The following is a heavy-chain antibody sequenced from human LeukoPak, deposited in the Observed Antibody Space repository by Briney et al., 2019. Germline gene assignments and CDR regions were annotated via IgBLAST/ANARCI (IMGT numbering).Heavy chain of an antibody. CDR2: ISAYNGKT. J-gene: IGHJ4*02. D-gene: IGHD1-26*01. Sequence: AAVKVSCKASGYTFTSYGMSWVRQAPGQGLEGMGWISAYNGKTNYAQKPQGRVTMNTDTTTSTAHMELRSLRSDDTAVYYCARALHRVGATGDFDYWGQGTLVTVSS. CDR1: GYTFTSYG. CDR3: ARALHRVGATGDFDY. V-gene: IGHV1-18*01.